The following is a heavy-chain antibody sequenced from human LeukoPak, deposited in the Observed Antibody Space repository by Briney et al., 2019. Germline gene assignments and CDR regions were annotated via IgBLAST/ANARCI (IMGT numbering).Heavy chain of an antibody. CDR1: GGSFSGYY. J-gene: IGHJ4*02. D-gene: IGHD5-24*01. V-gene: IGHV4-34*01. Sequence: SETLSLTCAAYGGSFSGYYWSWIRQPPGKGPEWIGENTHAGRTAYNPSFRSRATISVDTSHSQFSLQLSSVTAADTAVYYCARGLGEGYPDHWGQGTLVTVSS. CDR2: NTHAGRT. CDR3: ARGLGEGYPDH.